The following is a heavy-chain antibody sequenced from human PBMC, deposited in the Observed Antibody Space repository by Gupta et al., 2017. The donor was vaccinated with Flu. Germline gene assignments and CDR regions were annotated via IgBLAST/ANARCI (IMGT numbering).Heavy chain of an antibody. CDR3: ARRGTYYFDF. Sequence: QLQESGPRLLTPSQTLSLPCIFSGAPINVFSFFWAGIRQVPGKGLEWIGYVHSSGNTYYKPSLSSRLMMSIDTAKNEFSLEMTSLTAADTAMYCCARRGTYYFDFWGQGALVTVSS. V-gene: IGHV4-31*03. CDR1: GAPINVFSFF. D-gene: IGHD1-7*01. CDR2: VHSSGNT. J-gene: IGHJ4*02.